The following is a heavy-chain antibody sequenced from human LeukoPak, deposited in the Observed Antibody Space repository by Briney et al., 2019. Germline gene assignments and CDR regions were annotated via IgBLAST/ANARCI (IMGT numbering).Heavy chain of an antibody. CDR1: GFTFSRHD. D-gene: IGHD3-16*01. CDR3: VRGGEIGFDS. V-gene: IGHV3-13*04. CDR2: IGTGGNT. J-gene: IGHJ5*01. Sequence: GGSLRLSCAASGFTFSRHDMHWVRQATGKGLKWISSIGTGGNTYYIGSVKGRFTISRENAKSSPYLQMNSLRAGDTAVYYCVRGGEIGFDSWGQGTLVTVSS.